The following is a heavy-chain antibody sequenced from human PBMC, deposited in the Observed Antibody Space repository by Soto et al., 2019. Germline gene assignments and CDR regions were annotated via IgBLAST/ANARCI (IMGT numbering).Heavy chain of an antibody. CDR1: GFSLRTYG. J-gene: IGHJ6*02. V-gene: IGHV3-30*19. D-gene: IGHD6-13*01. CDR2: ISYDASAI. CDR3: AKGASGSSRLSYYYGMDV. Sequence: GGSLRLSCAASGFSLRTYGMHWVRQAPGKGLEWVAVISYDASAIYYADSVKGRFTISRDNSKNTLYLEVNSLRAEDTAVYFCAKGASGSSRLSYYYGMDVWGQGTKVTVSS.